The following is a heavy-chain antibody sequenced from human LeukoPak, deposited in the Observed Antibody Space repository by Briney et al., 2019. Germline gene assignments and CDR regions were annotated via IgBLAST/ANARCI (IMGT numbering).Heavy chain of an antibody. Sequence: SETLSLTCTVSGGSISSSSYYWGWIRQPPGKGLEWIGSIYYSGSTYYNPSLKSRVTISVDTSKNQFSLKLSSVTAADTAVCYCARMRDYYDSSGYLDYWGQGTLVTVSS. J-gene: IGHJ4*02. D-gene: IGHD3-22*01. CDR1: GGSISSSSYY. CDR3: ARMRDYYDSSGYLDY. CDR2: IYYSGST. V-gene: IGHV4-39*01.